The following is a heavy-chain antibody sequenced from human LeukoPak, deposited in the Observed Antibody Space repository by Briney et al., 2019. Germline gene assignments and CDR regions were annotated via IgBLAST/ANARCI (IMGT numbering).Heavy chain of an antibody. CDR2: INHSGST. CDR1: GGSFSGYY. Sequence: KASETLSLTCAVYGGSFSGYYWSWIRQPPGKGLEWIGEINHSGSTNYNPSLKSRVTISVDTSKNQFSLKLSSVTATDTAVYYCARHSRSIAVFDYWGQGTLVTVSS. CDR3: ARHSRSIAVFDY. V-gene: IGHV4-34*01. D-gene: IGHD6-19*01. J-gene: IGHJ4*02.